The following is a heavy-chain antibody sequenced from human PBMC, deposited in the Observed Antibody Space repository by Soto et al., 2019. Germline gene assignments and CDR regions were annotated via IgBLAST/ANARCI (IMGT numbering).Heavy chain of an antibody. CDR3: ARFRLCSSSPCDPSFSFDM. Sequence: QAQLVQSGPEVKKPGASVKVSCKASGYTFSTHGLSWVRQAPGQGLEWMGWITPSNGNTNYAQKLQGRLRMTTDTSTNTGDMEVMSLRSDDTAVYYCARFRLCSSSPCDPSFSFDMWGQGTVVTVSS. CDR2: ITPSNGNT. D-gene: IGHD2-2*01. J-gene: IGHJ3*02. V-gene: IGHV1-18*01. CDR1: GYTFSTHG.